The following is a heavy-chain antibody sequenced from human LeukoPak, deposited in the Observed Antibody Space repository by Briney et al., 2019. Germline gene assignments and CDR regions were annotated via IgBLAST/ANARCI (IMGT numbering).Heavy chain of an antibody. Sequence: PGGSLRLSCAASGFTLSSYWMSWVRQAPGKGLEWVANMKQDGSEKYYVDSVKGRFTISRDNAKNSLYLQMNSLRAEDTAVYYCARVEASGYDYGAFDYWGQGTLVTVSS. D-gene: IGHD5-12*01. CDR1: GFTLSSYW. CDR3: ARVEASGYDYGAFDY. CDR2: MKQDGSEK. V-gene: IGHV3-7*01. J-gene: IGHJ4*02.